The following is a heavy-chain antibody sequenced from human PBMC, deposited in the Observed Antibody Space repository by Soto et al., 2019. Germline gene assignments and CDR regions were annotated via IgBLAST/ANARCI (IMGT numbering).Heavy chain of an antibody. J-gene: IGHJ5*02. CDR2: ISYSGST. Sequence: SETLSLTCTVSGGSISSYYWSWIRQPPGKRLEWICFISYSGSTNYSPSLKSRVTISIDTSKKQFSLKLSSVTAADTAAYYCARGGYCSGNSCYGRWFDPWGQGTLVTVSS. CDR3: ARGGYCSGNSCYGRWFDP. V-gene: IGHV4-59*01. CDR1: GGSISSYY. D-gene: IGHD2-15*01.